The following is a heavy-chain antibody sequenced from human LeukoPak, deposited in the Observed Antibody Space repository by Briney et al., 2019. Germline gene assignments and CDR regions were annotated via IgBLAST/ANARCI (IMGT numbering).Heavy chain of an antibody. CDR3: ARQYDSSGYSTFDY. Sequence: SETLSLTCTVSGGSISSYYWSWIRQPPGKGLEWIGYIYYSGGTNYNPSLKSRVTISVDTSKNQFSLKLSSVTAADTAVYYCARQYDSSGYSTFDYWGQGTLVTVSS. V-gene: IGHV4-59*01. J-gene: IGHJ4*02. CDR1: GGSISSYY. D-gene: IGHD3-22*01. CDR2: IYYSGGT.